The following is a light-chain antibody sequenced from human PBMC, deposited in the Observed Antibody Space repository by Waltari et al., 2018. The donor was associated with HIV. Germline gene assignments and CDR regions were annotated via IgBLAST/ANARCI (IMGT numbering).Light chain of an antibody. CDR2: HEN. CDR3: QAWDSSTAV. CDR1: KLGDKY. Sequence: SYELTQPPSVSVSPGQTASITCSGDKLGDKYACLYQQKPGQSPVLVIYHENKRPSGIPERFSGSNSGNTATLTVSGTQAMDEADYYCQAWDSSTAVFGGGTKLTVL. J-gene: IGLJ2*01. V-gene: IGLV3-1*01.